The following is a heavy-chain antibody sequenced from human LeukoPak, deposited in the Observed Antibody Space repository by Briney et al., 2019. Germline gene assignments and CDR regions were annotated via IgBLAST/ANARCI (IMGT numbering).Heavy chain of an antibody. D-gene: IGHD2-15*01. CDR3: AKMPGRLVAARLTFEF. V-gene: IGHV3-23*01. CDR1: GFTFSSYG. J-gene: IGHJ4*02. CDR2: ISGSVGST. Sequence: GGSLRLSCAASGFTFSSYGMSCVRQAPGKGLEWVSTISGSVGSTYYADSVKGRFTISIDNSKTTMFLQMNSLRAEDTAVYYCAKMPGRLVAARLTFEFWGRGTLVTVSS.